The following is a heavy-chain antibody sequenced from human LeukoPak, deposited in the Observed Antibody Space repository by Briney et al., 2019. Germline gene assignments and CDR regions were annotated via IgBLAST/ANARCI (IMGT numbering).Heavy chain of an antibody. CDR1: GFTFSSYW. CDR3: ANQYGDYVG. D-gene: IGHD4-17*01. Sequence: PGRSLRLSCAASGFTFSSYWMHWVRQVPGKGLVWVSVIYSGGSTYYADSVKGRFTISRDNSKNTLYLQMNSLRAEDTAVYYCANQYGDYVGWGQGTLVTVSS. V-gene: IGHV3-66*01. J-gene: IGHJ4*02. CDR2: IYSGGST.